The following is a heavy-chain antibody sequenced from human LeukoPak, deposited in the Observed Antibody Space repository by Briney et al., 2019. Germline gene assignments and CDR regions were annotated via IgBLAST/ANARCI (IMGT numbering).Heavy chain of an antibody. CDR1: GFTFSSYG. J-gene: IGHJ1*01. D-gene: IGHD3-22*01. CDR3: ARDSNPYDSSGYYCSPGQH. Sequence: PGGSLRLSCAASGFTFSSYGMHWVRQAPGKGLEWVAVIWYDGSNKYYADSVKGRFTISRDNSKNTLYLQMNSLRAEDTAVYYCARDSNPYDSSGYYCSPGQHWGQGTLVTVSS. CDR2: IWYDGSNK. V-gene: IGHV3-33*01.